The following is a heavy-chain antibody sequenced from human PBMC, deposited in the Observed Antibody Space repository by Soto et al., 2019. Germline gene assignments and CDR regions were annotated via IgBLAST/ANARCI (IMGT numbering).Heavy chain of an antibody. Sequence: SGPTLVNPTETLTLTCTVSGFSLSNARMGVSWIRQPPGKALEWLAHIFSNDEKSYSTSLKSRLTISKDTSKSQVVLTMTNMDPVDTATYYCARIRSSSWYYDYFDDWGQGTLVTVSS. CDR2: IFSNDEK. V-gene: IGHV2-26*01. CDR1: GFSLSNARMG. J-gene: IGHJ4*02. CDR3: ARIRSSSWYYDYFDD. D-gene: IGHD6-13*01.